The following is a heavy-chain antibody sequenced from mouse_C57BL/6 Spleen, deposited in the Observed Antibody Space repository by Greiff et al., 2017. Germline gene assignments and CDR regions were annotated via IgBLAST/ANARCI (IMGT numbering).Heavy chain of an antibody. J-gene: IGHJ4*01. Sequence: VKLVESGEGLVKPGGSLNLSCAASGFTFSSYAMSWVRQTPEKRLEWVAYISSGGDYICYADTVKGRFTISRDTARNTLYLQMSSVESEDTAMYYCTREWLYGNYEAMDDWGQGTSVTVSS. V-gene: IGHV5-9-1*02. CDR1: GFTFSSYA. CDR2: ISSGGDYI. CDR3: TREWLYGNYEAMDD. D-gene: IGHD2-1*01.